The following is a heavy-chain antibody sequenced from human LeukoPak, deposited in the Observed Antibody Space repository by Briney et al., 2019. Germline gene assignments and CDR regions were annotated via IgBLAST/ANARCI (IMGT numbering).Heavy chain of an antibody. CDR2: INTDGTVT. D-gene: IGHD6-19*01. V-gene: IGHV3-74*01. CDR3: ATKQWLAPPPDS. CDR1: GFTFSKYW. J-gene: IGHJ4*02. Sequence: GGSLRLSCAASGFTFSKYWMPWVRQAPGKRLESVSRINTDGTVTTYADSVKGRFTVSRDNADNTMFLQMNSVRDEDTAVYYCATKQWLAPPPDSWGQGTPVTVSS.